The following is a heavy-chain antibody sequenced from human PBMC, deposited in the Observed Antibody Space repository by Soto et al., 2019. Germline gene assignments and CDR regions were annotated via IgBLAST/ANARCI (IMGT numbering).Heavy chain of an antibody. Sequence: GGSLRLSCAVSGFTVSNNYMSWVRQAPGQGLEGVSVIYSGGYTAYGDSVKGRFTISRDNSKNTLYLQMNSLRADDTAVYYCAREGITMVRGAYYYYYGRDVWGQGTTVTVSS. CDR1: GFTVSNNY. J-gene: IGHJ6*02. CDR3: AREGITMVRGAYYYYYGRDV. CDR2: IYSGGYT. V-gene: IGHV3-53*01. D-gene: IGHD3-10*01.